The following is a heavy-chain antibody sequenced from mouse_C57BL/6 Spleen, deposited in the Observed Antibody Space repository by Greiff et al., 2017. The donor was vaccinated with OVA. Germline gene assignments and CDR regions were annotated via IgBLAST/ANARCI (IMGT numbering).Heavy chain of an antibody. CDR3: AIYSNYVGGYYFDY. CDR1: GYTFTSYW. CDR2: IHPNSGST. J-gene: IGHJ2*01. Sequence: VKLQQPGAELVKPGASVKLSCKASGYTFTSYWMHWVKQRPGQGLEWIGMIHPNSGSTNYNEKFKSKATLTVDKSSSTAYMQLSSLTSEDSAVYYCAIYSNYVGGYYFDYWGQGTTLTVSS. V-gene: IGHV1-64*01. D-gene: IGHD2-5*01.